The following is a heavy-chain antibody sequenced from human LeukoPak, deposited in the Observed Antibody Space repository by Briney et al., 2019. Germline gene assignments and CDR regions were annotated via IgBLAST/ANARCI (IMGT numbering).Heavy chain of an antibody. Sequence: SETLSLTCTVSGGSISSYYWSWIRQPPGKGLEWIGYIYYSGSTNYNPSLKSRVTISVDTSKNQFSLQLNSVTPEDTAVYYCARDLVEMATKDAFDIWGQGTMVTVSS. CDR2: IYYSGST. J-gene: IGHJ3*02. D-gene: IGHD5-24*01. CDR1: GGSISSYY. V-gene: IGHV4-59*12. CDR3: ARDLVEMATKDAFDI.